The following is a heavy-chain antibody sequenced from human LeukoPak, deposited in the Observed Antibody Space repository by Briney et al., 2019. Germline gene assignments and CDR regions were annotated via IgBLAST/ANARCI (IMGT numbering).Heavy chain of an antibody. CDR2: ISSSSSII. CDR3: ARSLEVAFWSGLPDY. D-gene: IGHD3-3*01. Sequence: PGGSLRLSCAASGFNFSSYSMNWVRQAPGKGLEWVSCISSSSSIIYYADSVKGRFTISRDNAKNSLYVQMNSLRDEDTAVYYCARSLEVAFWSGLPDYWGQGTLVTVSS. J-gene: IGHJ4*02. V-gene: IGHV3-48*02. CDR1: GFNFSSYS.